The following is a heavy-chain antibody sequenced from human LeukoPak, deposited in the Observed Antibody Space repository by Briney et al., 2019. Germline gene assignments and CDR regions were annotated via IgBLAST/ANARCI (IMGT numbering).Heavy chain of an antibody. CDR2: IYYSGTT. CDR1: GGSISSHY. V-gene: IGHV4-59*11. J-gene: IGHJ4*02. Sequence: SETLSLTCTVSGGSISSHYCSWIRQPAGKGLEWIGYIYYSGTTNYNPSLKSRVTISVDTSKNQFSLKLSSVTAADTAVYYCARDPSGYFNYWGQGTLATVSS. D-gene: IGHD3-22*01. CDR3: ARDPSGYFNY.